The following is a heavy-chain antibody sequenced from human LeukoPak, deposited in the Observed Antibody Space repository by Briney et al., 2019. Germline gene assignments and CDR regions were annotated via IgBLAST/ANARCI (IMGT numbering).Heavy chain of an antibody. CDR1: GFTFSSYE. V-gene: IGHV3-48*03. Sequence: GGSLRLSCAASGFTFSSYEMNWVRQAPGKGLEWVSYISSSGSTIYYADSVKGRFTISRDNAKNSLYLQMNSLRAEDTAVYYCARGNYGDYVVDYWGQGTLVTASS. D-gene: IGHD4-17*01. CDR3: ARGNYGDYVVDY. CDR2: ISSSGSTI. J-gene: IGHJ4*02.